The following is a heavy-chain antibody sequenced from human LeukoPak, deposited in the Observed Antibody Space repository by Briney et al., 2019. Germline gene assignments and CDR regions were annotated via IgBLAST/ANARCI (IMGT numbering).Heavy chain of an antibody. CDR2: INPNSGGT. Sequence: ASVKVSCKASGYTFTGSYMHWVRQAPGQGLEWMGWINPNSGGTNYAQKFQGRVTMTRDTSISTAYMELSRLRSDDTAVYYCASGRYYYDTSGYYYGYWGQGTLVTVSS. CDR3: ASGRYYYDTSGYYYGY. J-gene: IGHJ4*02. CDR1: GYTFTGSY. V-gene: IGHV1-2*02. D-gene: IGHD3-22*01.